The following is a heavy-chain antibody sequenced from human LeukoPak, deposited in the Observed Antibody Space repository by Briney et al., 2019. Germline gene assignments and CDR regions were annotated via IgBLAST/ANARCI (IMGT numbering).Heavy chain of an antibody. CDR2: ISSSSSYI. V-gene: IGHV3-21*01. J-gene: IGHJ4*02. D-gene: IGHD3-10*01. CDR1: GFTFSRYS. Sequence: GGSLRHSCAASGFTFSRYSMDWVRQAPGKGLEWISSISSSSSYIYYADSVKGRFTISRDNAKNSLYLQMSSLRAEDTAVYFCARGLLLWFGEFDYWGQGTLVTVSS. CDR3: ARGLLLWFGEFDY.